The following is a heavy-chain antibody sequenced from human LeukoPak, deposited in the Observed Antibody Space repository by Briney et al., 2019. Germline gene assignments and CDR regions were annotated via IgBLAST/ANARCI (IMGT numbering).Heavy chain of an antibody. Sequence: PSETLSLTCAVYGGSFSGYYRSWIRQPPGKGLEWIGEINHSGSTNYNPSLKSRVTISVDTSKNQFSLKLSSVTAADTAVYYCAGATHDSSMSPYYMDVWGKGTTVTVPS. V-gene: IGHV4-34*01. CDR1: GGSFSGYY. CDR3: AGATHDSSMSPYYMDV. J-gene: IGHJ6*03. CDR2: INHSGST. D-gene: IGHD6-13*01.